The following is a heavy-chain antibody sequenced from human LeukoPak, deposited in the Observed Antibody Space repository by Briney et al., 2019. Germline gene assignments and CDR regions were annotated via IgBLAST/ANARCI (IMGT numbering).Heavy chain of an antibody. Sequence: ASVKVSCKVSGNTLTELSMHWVRQAPGKGLEWMGGFDPEDGETIYAQKFQGRLTVTEDTSTDTAYMQLSSLRSEDTAIYYCATESPYSNSYASYFDYWGQGALVTVSS. V-gene: IGHV1-24*01. D-gene: IGHD4-11*01. CDR1: GNTLTELS. J-gene: IGHJ4*02. CDR3: ATESPYSNSYASYFDY. CDR2: FDPEDGET.